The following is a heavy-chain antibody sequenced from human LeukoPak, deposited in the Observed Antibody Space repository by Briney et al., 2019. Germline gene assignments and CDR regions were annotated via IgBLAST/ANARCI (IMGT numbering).Heavy chain of an antibody. CDR1: GFSLSDAW. CDR3: TQLSRGY. Sequence: ARSLRLSCAASGFSLSDAWMSCVRQAPGKGLDCVGRLKPKTDGGTTDYAEPVNDRFTVSRDDSKNTMYLQMNSLKAEDTGLYYCTQLSRGYWGQGTQVTVSS. CDR2: LKPKTDGGTT. D-gene: IGHD1-1*01. J-gene: IGHJ4*02. V-gene: IGHV3-15*01.